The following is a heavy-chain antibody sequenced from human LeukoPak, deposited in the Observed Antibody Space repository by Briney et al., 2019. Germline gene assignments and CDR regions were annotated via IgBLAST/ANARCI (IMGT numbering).Heavy chain of an antibody. CDR2: ISYDGSNK. CDR3: VKDLSYESSGSGFDQ. D-gene: IGHD3-22*01. J-gene: IGHJ4*02. V-gene: IGHV3-30*04. Sequence: GGSLRVSCAASGFTFSSYAMHWVRQAPGKGLEWVAVISYDGSNKYYADSVKGRFTISRDNGKNSLYLQMDTLRREHTAFYYCVKDLSYESSGSGFDQWGQGTLVTVSS. CDR1: GFTFSSYA.